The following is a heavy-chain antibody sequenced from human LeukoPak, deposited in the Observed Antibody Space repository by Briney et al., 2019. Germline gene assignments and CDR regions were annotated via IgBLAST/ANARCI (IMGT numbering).Heavy chain of an antibody. J-gene: IGHJ6*02. D-gene: IGHD6-13*01. CDR3: ARLLPTGYSSSWSALLYYYYGMDV. CDR2: INDYTGDT. Sequence: ASETLSLTCTVYGGSFTDYFWTWIRQSPGKGLEWIGEINDYTGDTNYNPSLNSRVSISLEKSKNQFSLKLSSVTAADTAVYYCARLLPTGYSSSWSALLYYYYGMDVWGQGTTVTVSS. CDR1: GGSFTDYF. V-gene: IGHV4-34*01.